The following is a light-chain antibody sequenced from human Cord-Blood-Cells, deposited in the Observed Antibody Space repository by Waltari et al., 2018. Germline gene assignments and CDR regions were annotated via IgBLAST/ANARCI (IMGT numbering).Light chain of an antibody. V-gene: IGLV1-40*01. Sequence: QSVLTQPPSVSRVPGQRVTISCTGSRSNIGAGYDVHWYPQIPGTAPNLLIYGNRIRPSGVPDRFSGSKSGRSASLAITGLQAEDEADYYCQSYDSSLSGYNYVFGTGTKVTVL. CDR1: RSNIGAGYD. CDR3: QSYDSSLSGYNYV. J-gene: IGLJ1*01. CDR2: GNR.